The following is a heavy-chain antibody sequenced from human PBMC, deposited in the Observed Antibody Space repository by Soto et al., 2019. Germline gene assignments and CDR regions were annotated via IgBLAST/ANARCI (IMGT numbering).Heavy chain of an antibody. D-gene: IGHD6-13*01. CDR3: AHKTSAADCFDP. J-gene: IGHJ5*02. CDR1: GFSLNTHGVG. CDR2: IYWNDDK. V-gene: IGHV2-5*01. Sequence: GSGPTLVNPTQTLTLTCSFSGFSLNTHGVGLGWVRQPPGKALEWLALIYWNDDKRYSPPLKRRLTIIRDTSKNEVVLTLTNMDPVDTATYCCAHKTSAADCFDPWGEGTLVTVS.